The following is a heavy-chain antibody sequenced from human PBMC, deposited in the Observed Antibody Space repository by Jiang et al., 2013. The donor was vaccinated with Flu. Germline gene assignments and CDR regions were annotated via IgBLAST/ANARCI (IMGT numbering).Heavy chain of an antibody. CDR2: VDYSGST. J-gene: IGHJ4*02. V-gene: IGHV4-61*07. Sequence: SSGDYYWTWIRQHPGKGLEWIGYVDYSGSTNYNPSLKSRVTISVDTSKNQFSLKLSSVTAADTAVYYCARQAERYCRGGACYDFDYWGQGTLVTVSS. CDR1: SSGDYY. CDR3: ARQAERYCRGGACYDFDY. D-gene: IGHD2-15*01.